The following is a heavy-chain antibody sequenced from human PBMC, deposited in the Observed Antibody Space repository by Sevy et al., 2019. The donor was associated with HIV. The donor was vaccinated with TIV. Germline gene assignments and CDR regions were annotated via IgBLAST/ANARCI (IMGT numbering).Heavy chain of an antibody. J-gene: IGHJ4*02. Sequence: GGSLRLSCTASGFTFRNFGMHWVRQVPGKGLQWVTFIRYDGSDKYYAASVKGRFTISRDDSKNTLYLQMDSLRAEDTAMYYCAKDLAGPGRRYFDYWGQGTLVTVS. CDR2: IRYDGSDK. D-gene: IGHD6-13*01. CDR3: AKDLAGPGRRYFDY. V-gene: IGHV3-30*02. CDR1: GFTFRNFG.